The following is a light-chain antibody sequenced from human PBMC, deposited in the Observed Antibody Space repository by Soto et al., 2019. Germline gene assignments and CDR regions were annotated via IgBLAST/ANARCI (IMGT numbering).Light chain of an antibody. Sequence: QAVVTQPPSASGSLGQSVTISCTGSSSDIGTYNYVSWYQQFPGKAPKLMIYEVTKRPSGVPDRFSGSKSGNTASLTVSGLQADDEADYYCSSYAGSNNFVVFGGGTKLTVL. J-gene: IGLJ2*01. CDR3: SSYAGSNNFVV. V-gene: IGLV2-8*01. CDR2: EVT. CDR1: SSDIGTYNY.